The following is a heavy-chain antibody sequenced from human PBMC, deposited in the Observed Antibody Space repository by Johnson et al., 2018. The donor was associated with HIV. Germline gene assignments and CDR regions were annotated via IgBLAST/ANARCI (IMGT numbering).Heavy chain of an antibody. CDR1: GFTFSSYA. D-gene: IGHD3-22*01. Sequence: QVQLVESGGGVVQPGRSLRLSCAASGFTFSSYAMHWVRQAPGKGLEWVAVISYDGSNKYYADSVKGRFTISRDNSKNTLYLQMNSLRAEDTAVYYCARDRSTPQPYYYDSGGYQWGQGTMVTVSS. V-gene: IGHV3-30*04. CDR2: ISYDGSNK. J-gene: IGHJ3*01. CDR3: ARDRSTPQPYYYDSGGYQ.